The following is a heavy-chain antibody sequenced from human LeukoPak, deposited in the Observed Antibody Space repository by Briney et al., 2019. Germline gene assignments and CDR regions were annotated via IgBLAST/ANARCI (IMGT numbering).Heavy chain of an antibody. D-gene: IGHD1-14*01. J-gene: IGHJ4*02. CDR3: ARARKYEVYQSHFDY. CDR1: GVSVNDNW. V-gene: IGHV3-53*01. CDR2: IYSGSGGST. Sequence: GGSLRLSCAASGVSVNDNWMRWVRQAPGKGLEWVSVIYSGSGGSTYYADSVKGRFTISRDSSKNTLCLQMNSLRAEDTAVYYCARARKYEVYQSHFDYWGQGTLVTVSS.